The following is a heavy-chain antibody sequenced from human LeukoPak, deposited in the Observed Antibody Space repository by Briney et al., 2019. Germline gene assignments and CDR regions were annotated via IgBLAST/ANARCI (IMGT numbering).Heavy chain of an antibody. J-gene: IGHJ4*02. D-gene: IGHD6-19*01. Sequence: GSLRLSCAASGFTFSSYEMNWVRQAPGKGLEWIGSIYYSGSTYYNPSLKSRVTISVDTSKNQFSLKLSSVTAADTAVYYCARGRAIAVAVDYFDYWGQGTLVTVSS. CDR2: IYYSGST. CDR1: GFTFSSYE. V-gene: IGHV4-39*07. CDR3: ARGRAIAVAVDYFDY.